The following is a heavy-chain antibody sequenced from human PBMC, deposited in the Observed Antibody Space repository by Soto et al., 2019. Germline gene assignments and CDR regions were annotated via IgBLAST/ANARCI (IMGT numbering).Heavy chain of an antibody. Sequence: ASVKVSCKASGYTFTSYDINWVRQATGQGLEWMGIINPSGGSTSYAQKFQGRVTMTRDTSTSTVYMELSSLRSEDTAVYYCARGATYYYDSSGYYPTGWGQGTLVTVSS. CDR2: INPSGGST. J-gene: IGHJ4*02. D-gene: IGHD3-22*01. CDR3: ARGATYYYDSSGYYPTG. CDR1: GYTFTSYD. V-gene: IGHV1-46*01.